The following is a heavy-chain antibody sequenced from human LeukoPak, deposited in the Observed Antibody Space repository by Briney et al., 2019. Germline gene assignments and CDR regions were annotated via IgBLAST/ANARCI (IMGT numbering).Heavy chain of an antibody. V-gene: IGHV4-39*01. CDR3: ARHPEEVDY. CDR1: GXSISSSSYY. J-gene: IGHJ4*02. CDR2: IYYSGST. Sequence: PSETLSLTCTVSGXSISSSSYYWGWIRQPPGKGLEWIGSIYYSGSTYYNPSLKSRVTMSVDTSKNQFSLQLSSVTAADTAVYYCARHPEEVDYWGQGTLVTVSS.